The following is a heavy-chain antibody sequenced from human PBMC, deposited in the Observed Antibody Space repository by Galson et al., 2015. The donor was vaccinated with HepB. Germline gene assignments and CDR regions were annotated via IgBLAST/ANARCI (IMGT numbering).Heavy chain of an antibody. V-gene: IGHV3-7*03. D-gene: IGHD5-18*01. CDR1: GFTFSNFW. CDR2: IKPDGTEK. J-gene: IGHJ4*02. CDR3: ARGFLVGGYSYIDEYYFDY. Sequence: SLRLSCAASGFTFSNFWMSWVRQAPGKGLGWIANIKPDGTEKYYADSMKGRFTIYRDNARKSLYLQMNSLRAEDTAVYYCARGFLVGGYSYIDEYYFDYWSQGCLVTVSS.